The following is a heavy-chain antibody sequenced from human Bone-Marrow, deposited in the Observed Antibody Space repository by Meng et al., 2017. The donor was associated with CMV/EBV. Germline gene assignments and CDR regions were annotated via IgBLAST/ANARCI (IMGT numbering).Heavy chain of an antibody. CDR3: ARGSMVRGVPLPYYYYGMGV. CDR1: GYTFSAYY. V-gene: IGHV1-2*02. D-gene: IGHD3-10*01. CDR2: INPDSGGT. Sequence: ASVKVSCKASGYTFSAYYMHWVRQAPGQGLEWMGWINPDSGGTDYAQNFQGRVATTRDTSISTAYMDLSRLRSDDTAVYYCARGSMVRGVPLPYYYYGMGVWGQGTTVTVSS. J-gene: IGHJ6*02.